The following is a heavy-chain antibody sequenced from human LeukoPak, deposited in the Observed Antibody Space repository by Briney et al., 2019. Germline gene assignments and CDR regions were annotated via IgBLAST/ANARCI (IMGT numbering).Heavy chain of an antibody. J-gene: IGHJ4*02. D-gene: IGHD2-15*01. CDR1: GGSICSYY. Sequence: PSETLSLTCTVSGGSICSYYWSWIRQPPGKGLEWIGYIYYSGSTNYNPSLKSRVTISVDTSKNQFSLKLSSVTAADTAVYYCASGRYCSGGSCYGIPNYWGQGTLVTVSS. V-gene: IGHV4-59*08. CDR2: IYYSGST. CDR3: ASGRYCSGGSCYGIPNY.